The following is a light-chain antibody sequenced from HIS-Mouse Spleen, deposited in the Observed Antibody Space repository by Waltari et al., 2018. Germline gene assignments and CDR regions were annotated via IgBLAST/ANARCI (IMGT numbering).Light chain of an antibody. J-gene: IGLJ1*01. Sequence: QSALTQPASVSGSPGQSITISCTGTSSDVGSYNLVSWYQQHPGKAPKLMIYEGSKRPSGVSNRFSGSKSGNTAYLTISGLQAEDEADYYCQSYDSSLSAHYVFGTGTKVTVL. CDR2: EGS. CDR3: QSYDSSLSAHYV. V-gene: IGLV2-14*02. CDR1: SSDVGSYNL.